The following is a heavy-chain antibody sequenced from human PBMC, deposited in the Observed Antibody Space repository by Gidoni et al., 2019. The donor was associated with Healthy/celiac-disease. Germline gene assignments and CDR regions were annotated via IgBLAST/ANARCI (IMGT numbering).Heavy chain of an antibody. CDR1: GFTFSSYA. Sequence: EVQLVESGGGLVQPGGSLSLSCAASGFTFSSYAMHWVRQAPGKGLKYVSAISSNGGSTYYANSVKGRFTISRDNSKNTRYLQMGTLRAEDRAVYYCARDLAGTTPNYDYGMDVWGQGTTVTVSS. J-gene: IGHJ6*02. CDR2: ISSNGGST. CDR3: ARDLAGTTPNYDYGMDV. D-gene: IGHD1-7*01. V-gene: IGHV3-64*01.